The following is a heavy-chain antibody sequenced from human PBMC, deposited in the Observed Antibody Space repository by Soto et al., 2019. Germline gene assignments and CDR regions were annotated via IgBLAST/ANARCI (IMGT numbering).Heavy chain of an antibody. CDR1: GGSISSYY. Sequence: SETLSLTCTVSGGSISSYYWSWIRQPPGKGLEWIGYIYYSGSTNYNPSLKSRVTISVDTSKNQFSLKLSSVTAADTAVYYCARAGAVADPIYFDYWGQGTLVTVSS. CDR3: ARAGAVADPIYFDY. V-gene: IGHV4-59*01. D-gene: IGHD6-19*01. J-gene: IGHJ4*02. CDR2: IYYSGST.